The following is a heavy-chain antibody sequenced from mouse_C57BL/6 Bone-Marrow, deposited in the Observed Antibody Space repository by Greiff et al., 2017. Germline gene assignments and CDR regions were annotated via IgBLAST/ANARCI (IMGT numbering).Heavy chain of an antibody. Sequence: EVQLVESGGDLVKPGGSLKLSCAGSGFTFSSYGMSWVRQTPDKRLEWVATISSGGSYTYYPDSVKGRFTISRDNAKNTLYLQMSSLKSEDTAMYYCARQQLGRFAYWGQGTLGTVSA. CDR2: ISSGGSYT. CDR3: ARQQLGRFAY. J-gene: IGHJ3*01. CDR1: GFTFSSYG. V-gene: IGHV5-6*01. D-gene: IGHD4-1*02.